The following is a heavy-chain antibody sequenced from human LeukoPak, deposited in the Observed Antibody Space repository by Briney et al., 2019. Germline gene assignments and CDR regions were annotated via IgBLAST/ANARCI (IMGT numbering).Heavy chain of an antibody. D-gene: IGHD5-18*01. CDR2: ISSSSSYI. CDR1: GFTFSSYS. Sequence: PGGSLRLSCAASGFTFSSYSMNWVRQAPGKGLEWVSSISSSSSYIYYADSVKGRFTISRDNAKNSLYLQMNSLRAEDTAVYYCARDPKGGFSYGWGAFDTWGQGTMVTVSS. CDR3: ARDPKGGFSYGWGAFDT. V-gene: IGHV3-21*01. J-gene: IGHJ3*02.